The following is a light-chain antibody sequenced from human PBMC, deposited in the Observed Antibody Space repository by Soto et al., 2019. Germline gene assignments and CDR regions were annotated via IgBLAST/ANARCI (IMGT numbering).Light chain of an antibody. CDR2: VGS. CDR1: QSLLHSNGYNY. V-gene: IGKV2-28*01. CDR3: MQALQTPT. J-gene: IGKJ1*01. Sequence: DIVMTKSPLSLSVTPGEPASISCRSSQSLLHSNGYNYLDWYLQKPGQSPQVLIYVGSNRASGVPDRFSGSGSGTDFTLKISRVEAEDVGVYYCMQALQTPTFGQGTKVDI.